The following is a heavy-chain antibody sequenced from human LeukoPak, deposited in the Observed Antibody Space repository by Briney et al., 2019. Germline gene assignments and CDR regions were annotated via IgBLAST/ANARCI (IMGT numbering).Heavy chain of an antibody. Sequence: GGSLRLSCTVSGFTVSSNSMSWVRQAPGKGLEWVSFIYSDNTHYSDSVKGRFTISRDNSKNTLYLQMNSLRAEDTAVYYCAKALGGYSYGRDYWGQGTLVTVSS. CDR3: AKALGGYSYGRDY. J-gene: IGHJ4*02. V-gene: IGHV3-53*01. CDR1: GFTVSSNS. CDR2: IYSDNT. D-gene: IGHD5-18*01.